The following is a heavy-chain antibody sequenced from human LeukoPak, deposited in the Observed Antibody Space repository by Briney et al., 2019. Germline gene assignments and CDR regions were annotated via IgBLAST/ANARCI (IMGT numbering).Heavy chain of an antibody. Sequence: PGGSLRLSCAASGFTLSDYYMSWIRQAPGKGLEWISYITNSGRSMYYADSVKGRFTISRDNAKNSVFLQMNSLRAEDTAVYYCARERSGSYYTFDFWGQGTVVTVSS. D-gene: IGHD1-26*01. CDR3: ARERSGSYYTFDF. V-gene: IGHV3-11*01. CDR1: GFTLSDYY. CDR2: ITNSGRSM. J-gene: IGHJ3*01.